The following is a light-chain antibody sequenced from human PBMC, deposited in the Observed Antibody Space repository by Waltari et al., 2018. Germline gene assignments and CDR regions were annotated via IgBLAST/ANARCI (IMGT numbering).Light chain of an antibody. CDR2: DVS. CDR1: QRINTW. J-gene: IGKJ2*01. V-gene: IGKV1-5*01. CDR3: QQYYRYYT. Sequence: IQITQSPSALSASVGDRVTLTCRASQRINTWMAWYQQRPGKAPKVLIYDVSTMESGVPARFSGSGSGTEFTLAINNLQPEDFANYYCQQYYRYYTFGQGTKLEIK.